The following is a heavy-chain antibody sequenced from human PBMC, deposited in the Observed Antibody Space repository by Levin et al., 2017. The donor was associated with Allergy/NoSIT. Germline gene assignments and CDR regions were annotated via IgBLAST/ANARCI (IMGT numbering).Heavy chain of an antibody. D-gene: IGHD2-2*01. CDR1: GFTFSSYR. J-gene: IGHJ3*02. V-gene: IGHV3-74*01. Sequence: GGSLRLSCAASGFTFSSYRTHWVRQAPGKGLVWVSRINNDGSSTSYADSVKGRFTISRDNAKNTLYLQMNSLRVEDTAVYYCARGGGLYCSSTSCYAFDIWGQGTMVTVSS. CDR2: INNDGSST. CDR3: ARGGGLYCSSTSCYAFDI.